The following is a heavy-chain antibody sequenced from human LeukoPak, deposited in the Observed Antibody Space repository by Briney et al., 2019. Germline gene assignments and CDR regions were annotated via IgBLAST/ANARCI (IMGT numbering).Heavy chain of an antibody. Sequence: ASVKVSCKASGYTFTSYYMHWVRQAPGQGLEWMGIINPSGGSTSYAQKFQGRVTMTRDTSTSTVYMELGSLRSEDTAVYYCVRGDILTGYPSYYFDYWGQGTLVTVSS. CDR1: GYTFTSYY. J-gene: IGHJ4*02. V-gene: IGHV1-46*01. CDR2: INPSGGST. D-gene: IGHD3-9*01. CDR3: VRGDILTGYPSYYFDY.